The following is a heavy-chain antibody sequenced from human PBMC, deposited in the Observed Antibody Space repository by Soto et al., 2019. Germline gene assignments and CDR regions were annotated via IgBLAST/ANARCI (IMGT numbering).Heavy chain of an antibody. V-gene: IGHV4-61*01. J-gene: IGHJ4*02. Sequence: SVNLDCRRILKNPGKGLEWIGYIYYSGSTNYNPSLKSRVTISVDTSKNQFSLKLSSVTAAATAVYHGASDPSMRWRYFDYLGQRTLVIVSS. CDR2: IYYSGST. CDR1: SVNLD. CDR3: ASDPSMRWRYFDY. D-gene: IGHD2-2*01.